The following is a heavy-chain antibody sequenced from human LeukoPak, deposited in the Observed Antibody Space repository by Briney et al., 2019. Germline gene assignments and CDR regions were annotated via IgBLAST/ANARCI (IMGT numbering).Heavy chain of an antibody. CDR3: ARDYYYDSSGVDY. J-gene: IGHJ4*02. CDR1: GFTFSNSW. Sequence: PGGSLRLSCAASGFTFSNSWMSWVRQAPGKGLEWVATIKPDGSAQYYVDSVKGRFTISRDNAKNSLFLQMNSLRAEDTAVYYCARDYYYDSSGVDYWGQGTLVTVSS. V-gene: IGHV3-7*01. CDR2: IKPDGSAQ. D-gene: IGHD3-22*01.